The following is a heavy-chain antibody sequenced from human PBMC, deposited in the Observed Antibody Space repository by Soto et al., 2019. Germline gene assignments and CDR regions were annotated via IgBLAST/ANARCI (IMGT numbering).Heavy chain of an antibody. CDR3: ARGDSSGVPGVAH. Sequence: ASVKVSCKASGYPFTAYGMHWVRQAPGQRLEWIGWINAGYGNTKYSQNFQGRVTITRDTAATTAYMELSSLRSEDSAVYYCARGDSSGVPGVAHWGQGTRVTVSS. D-gene: IGHD3-22*01. V-gene: IGHV1-3*01. CDR2: INAGYGNT. J-gene: IGHJ4*02. CDR1: GYPFTAYG.